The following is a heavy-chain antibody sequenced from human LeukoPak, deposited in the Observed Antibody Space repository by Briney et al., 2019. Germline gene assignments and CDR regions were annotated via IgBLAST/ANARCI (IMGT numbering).Heavy chain of an antibody. CDR3: ARSSSIAAAGLSDY. J-gene: IGHJ4*02. CDR1: GYTFTSYG. D-gene: IGHD6-13*01. Sequence: GASVKASCKASGYTFTSYGISWVRQAPGQGLEWMGWISAYNGNTNYAQKLQGRVTMTTDTSTSTAYMELRSLRSDDTAVYYCARSSSIAAAGLSDYWGQGTLVTVSS. V-gene: IGHV1-18*01. CDR2: ISAYNGNT.